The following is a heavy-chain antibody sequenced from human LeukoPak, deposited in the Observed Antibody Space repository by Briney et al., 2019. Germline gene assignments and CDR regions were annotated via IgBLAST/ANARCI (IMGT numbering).Heavy chain of an antibody. D-gene: IGHD3-10*01. J-gene: IGHJ4*02. CDR1: VFTFNTYT. Sequence: PGGSLRLSCAASVFTFNTYTMNWVRQAPGKGLEWVSSISSSTTYIYYADSVKGRFTISRDNAKNSLYLQLNSLRAEDTAVYYCAKAVVGRGPPYFDYWGQGTLVTVSS. V-gene: IGHV3-21*01. CDR2: ISSSTTYI. CDR3: AKAVVGRGPPYFDY.